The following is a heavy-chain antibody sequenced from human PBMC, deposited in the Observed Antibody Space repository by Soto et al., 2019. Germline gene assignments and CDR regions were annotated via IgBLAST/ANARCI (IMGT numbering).Heavy chain of an antibody. Sequence: RASVKVSCKASGYTFTSYDINWVRQASGQGLEWMGRMSPNTGNTGYAQRFQGRVAMTSNTAMSTAYMELSSLTSDDTAVYYCATTPPGGSIWDWGQGTLVTVSS. J-gene: IGHJ4*02. CDR3: ATTPPGGSIWD. D-gene: IGHD3-16*01. V-gene: IGHV1-8*01. CDR1: GYTFTSYD. CDR2: MSPNTGNT.